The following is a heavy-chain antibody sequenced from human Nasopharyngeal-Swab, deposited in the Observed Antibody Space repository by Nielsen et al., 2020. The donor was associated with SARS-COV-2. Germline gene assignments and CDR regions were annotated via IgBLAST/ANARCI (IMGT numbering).Heavy chain of an antibody. Sequence: GESLKISCAASGFTFSSSAMSWVRQAPGKGLEWVSGVSGSGGTTKYADSVKGRFTISRDNSKNKLYLQMHSLRVEDTAVYYCAKDRYCSGGACYFSGFDYWGLGTLVTVSS. J-gene: IGHJ4*02. CDR3: AKDRYCSGGACYFSGFDY. V-gene: IGHV3-23*01. CDR1: GFTFSSSA. D-gene: IGHD2-15*01. CDR2: VSGSGGTT.